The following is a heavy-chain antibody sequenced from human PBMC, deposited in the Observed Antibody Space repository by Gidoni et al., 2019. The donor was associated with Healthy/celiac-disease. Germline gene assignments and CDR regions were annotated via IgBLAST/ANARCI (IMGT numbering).Heavy chain of an antibody. D-gene: IGHD2-2*02. CDR2: INPSGGST. V-gene: IGHV1-46*04. J-gene: IGHJ5*02. CDR3: ARGGGYCSSTSCYTTYNWFDP. CDR1: GYTFTSYY. Sequence: QVQLVQSGAEVKKPGASVKVSCKASGYTFTSYYMHWVRQAPGQGLEWRGIINPSGGSTSYAQKLQGRVTMTRDTSTSTVYMELSSLRSEDTAVYYCARGGGYCSSTSCYTTYNWFDPWGQGTLVTVSS.